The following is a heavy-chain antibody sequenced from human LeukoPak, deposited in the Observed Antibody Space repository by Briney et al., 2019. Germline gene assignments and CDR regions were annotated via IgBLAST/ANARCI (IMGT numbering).Heavy chain of an antibody. V-gene: IGHV3-30*04. CDR3: ASGNEPYCSGGSCYLI. Sequence: GGSLRLSCAASGFTFSSYAMHWVRQAPGKGLEWVAVISHDGSNKYYADSVKGRFTISRDNSKNTLYLQMNSLRAEDTAVYYCASGNEPYCSGGSCYLIWGQGTLVTVSS. D-gene: IGHD2-15*01. CDR1: GFTFSSYA. CDR2: ISHDGSNK. J-gene: IGHJ4*02.